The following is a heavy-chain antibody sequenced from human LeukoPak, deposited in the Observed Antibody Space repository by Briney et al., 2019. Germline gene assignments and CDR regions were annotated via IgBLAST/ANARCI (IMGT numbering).Heavy chain of an antibody. Sequence: ASVKVSCKASGYTFTGYYMHWVRQAPGQGLEWMGWINPNSGGTNYAQKFQGRVTMTRDTSISTAYMELSRLRSGDTAVYYCARRKQLAHNWFDPWGQGTLVTVSS. CDR3: ARRKQLAHNWFDP. J-gene: IGHJ5*02. V-gene: IGHV1-2*02. CDR2: INPNSGGT. D-gene: IGHD6-6*01. CDR1: GYTFTGYY.